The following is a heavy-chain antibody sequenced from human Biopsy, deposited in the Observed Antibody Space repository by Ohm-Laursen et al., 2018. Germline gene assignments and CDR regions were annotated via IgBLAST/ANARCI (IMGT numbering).Heavy chain of an antibody. V-gene: IGHV4-61*01. Sequence: GTLSLTWTVSGGSVSSDSYYWSWIRQPPGKGLEWIGYIYYSGSTNYNPSLKSRVTISVDTSRNQFSLKLSSVTAADTAVYYCAGRPWPNAFDIWGQGTMVTVSS. J-gene: IGHJ3*02. D-gene: IGHD5-12*01. CDR3: AGRPWPNAFDI. CDR2: IYYSGST. CDR1: GGSVSSDSYY.